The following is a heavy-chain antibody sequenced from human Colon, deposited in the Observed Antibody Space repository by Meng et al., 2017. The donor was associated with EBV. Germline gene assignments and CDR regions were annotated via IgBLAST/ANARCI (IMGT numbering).Heavy chain of an antibody. V-gene: IGHV4-30-4*01. Sequence: VQLQEPGPGLVAPSPTLSLPCTFSGGSMSSGNYYWSWIRQPPGKGLEWIGYIHHSGSAYYNPSLKSRVSISVDTSKNQFSLNLNSMTAADTAVYYCASFDHIPRRNYFDYWGQGTLVTVSS. J-gene: IGHJ4*02. CDR3: ASFDHIPRRNYFDY. D-gene: IGHD2-21*01. CDR2: IHHSGSA. CDR1: GGSMSSGNYY.